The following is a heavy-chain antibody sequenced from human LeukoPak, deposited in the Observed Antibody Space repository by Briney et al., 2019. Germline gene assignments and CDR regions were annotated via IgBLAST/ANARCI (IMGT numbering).Heavy chain of an antibody. J-gene: IGHJ5*02. V-gene: IGHV1-46*01. CDR3: ARGAEWDTARVADWFDP. D-gene: IGHD5-18*01. Sequence: ASVKVSCTASGYTFTTYYIHWVRQAPGQGLEWMGIINPSGGSTSYAQKFQGRVTMTRDTSTNTVYMELSSLKSEDTAIYYCARGAEWDTARVADWFDPWGQGTLVTVSS. CDR1: GYTFTTYY. CDR2: INPSGGST.